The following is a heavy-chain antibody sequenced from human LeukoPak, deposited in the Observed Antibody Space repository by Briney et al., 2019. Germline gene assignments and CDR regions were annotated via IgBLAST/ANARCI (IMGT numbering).Heavy chain of an antibody. CDR1: GGSVSSGGNY. Sequence: PSETLSLTCSVSGGSVSSGGNYWTWIRQRPGKGLQWIGYIYDSGSTYYNPSLKSRGTISGDTYKNQFSLRLDSLTAADTAVYYCARDGGYGGNFDYWGRGTLVIVSS. J-gene: IGHJ4*02. CDR2: IYDSGST. D-gene: IGHD4-23*01. CDR3: ARDGGYGGNFDY. V-gene: IGHV4-31*03.